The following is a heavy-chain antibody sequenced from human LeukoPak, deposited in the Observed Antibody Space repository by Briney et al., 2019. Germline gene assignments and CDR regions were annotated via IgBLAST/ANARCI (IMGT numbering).Heavy chain of an antibody. Sequence: PGGSLRLSCAASGFTFSSYAMSWVRQAPGKGLEWVSAISGSGGSTYYADSVKGRFTISRDNSKNTLYLQMNSLRAEDTAVYYCAKDSEPGIAAAGTSPGAFDIWGQGTMVTVSS. J-gene: IGHJ3*02. D-gene: IGHD6-13*01. CDR3: AKDSEPGIAAAGTSPGAFDI. CDR1: GFTFSSYA. V-gene: IGHV3-23*01. CDR2: ISGSGGST.